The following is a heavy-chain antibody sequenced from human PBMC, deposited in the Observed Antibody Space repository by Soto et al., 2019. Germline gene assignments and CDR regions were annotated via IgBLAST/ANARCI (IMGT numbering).Heavy chain of an antibody. V-gene: IGHV5-51*01. CDR2: IYPGDSDT. CDR3: ARLGGWGHCSNTRCYTFDY. CDR1: GYSFISYW. D-gene: IGHD2-2*02. J-gene: IGHJ4*02. Sequence: GESLKSSCKGSGYSFISYWLGWVRQMPGKVLEWMVIIYPGDSDTRYSPSFQGQVTISADKSISTAYLQWSSLKASDTAMYYCARLGGWGHCSNTRCYTFDYWGQGTPVTVSS.